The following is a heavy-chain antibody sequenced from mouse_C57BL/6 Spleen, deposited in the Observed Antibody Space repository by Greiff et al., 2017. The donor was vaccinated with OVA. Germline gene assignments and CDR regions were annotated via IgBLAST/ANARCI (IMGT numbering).Heavy chain of an antibody. D-gene: IGHD1-1*01. V-gene: IGHV1-26*01. Sequence: VQLQQSGPELVKPGASVKISCKASGYTFTDYYMNWVKQSHGKSLEWIGDINPNNGGTSYNQKFKGKATLTVDKSSSTAYMELRSLTSEDSAVYYCGGGSSYYAMDYWGQGTSVTVSS. CDR1: GYTFTDYY. CDR2: INPNNGGT. J-gene: IGHJ4*01. CDR3: GGGSSYYAMDY.